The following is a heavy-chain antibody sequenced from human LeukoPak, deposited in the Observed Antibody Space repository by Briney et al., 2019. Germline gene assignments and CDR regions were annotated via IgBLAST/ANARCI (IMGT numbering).Heavy chain of an antibody. CDR2: IRSKAYGGTT. Sequence: GGSLRLSCTASGFTFGDYAMSWVRQAPGKGLEWVGFIRSKAYGGTTEYAASVKGRFTISRDDSKSIAYLQMNSLKTEDTAVYYCTRVPATAISPTHMDVCGKGATVTVSS. CDR3: TRVPATAISPTHMDV. CDR1: GFTFGDYA. D-gene: IGHD2-15*01. J-gene: IGHJ6*03. V-gene: IGHV3-49*04.